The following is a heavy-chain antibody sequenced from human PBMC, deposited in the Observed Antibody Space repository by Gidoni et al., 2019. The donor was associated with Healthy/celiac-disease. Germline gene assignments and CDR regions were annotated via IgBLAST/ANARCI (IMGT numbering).Heavy chain of an antibody. D-gene: IGHD3-22*01. Sequence: VQLQQWGAGLLKPSETLSLTCAVYGGSFSGYYWSWIRQPPGKGLEWIGEINHSGSTNYNPSLKSRVTISVDTSKNQFSLKLSSVTAADTAVYYCATTYYYDSSGLYYFDYWGQGTLVTVSS. V-gene: IGHV4-34*01. J-gene: IGHJ4*02. CDR1: GGSFSGYY. CDR3: ATTYYYDSSGLYYFDY. CDR2: INHSGST.